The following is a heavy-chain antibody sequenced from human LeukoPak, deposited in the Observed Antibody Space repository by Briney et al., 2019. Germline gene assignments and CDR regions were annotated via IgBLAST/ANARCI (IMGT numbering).Heavy chain of an antibody. CDR1: GGSISSYY. CDR3: ARGPTPYYFDY. V-gene: IGHV4-59*01. J-gene: IGHJ4*02. CDR2: IYYSGST. Sequence: PSEALSLTCTVSGGSISSYYWSWIRQPPGKGLEWIGYIYYSGSTNYNPSLKSRVTISVDTSKNQFSLKLSSVTAADTAVYYCARGPTPYYFDYWGQGTLVTVSS.